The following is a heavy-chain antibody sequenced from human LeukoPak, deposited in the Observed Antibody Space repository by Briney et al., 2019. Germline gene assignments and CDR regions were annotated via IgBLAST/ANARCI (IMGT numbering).Heavy chain of an antibody. CDR3: ARHINGDYDGRWAFDI. Sequence: SQTLSLTCTVSGGSISSGSYYWSWIRQPAGKGLEWIGRIYTSGSTNYNPSLKSRVTISVDTSKNQFSLKLSSVTAADTAVYYCARHINGDYDGRWAFDIWGQGTMVTVSS. CDR1: GGSISSGSYY. CDR2: IYTSGST. J-gene: IGHJ3*02. V-gene: IGHV4-61*02. D-gene: IGHD4-17*01.